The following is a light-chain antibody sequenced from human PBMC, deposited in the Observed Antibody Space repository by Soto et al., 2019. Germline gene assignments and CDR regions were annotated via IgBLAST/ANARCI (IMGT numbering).Light chain of an antibody. V-gene: IGKV3-15*01. CDR2: RAS. CDR1: QSISNP. J-gene: IGKJ5*01. CDR3: QQYNSWPPIT. Sequence: EVVMTQSPATLSASPGERATLSFRASQSISNPLAWYQQTPGQAPRLLLYRASTMAPVVLARFSGSGSGTEFTLTISSLQSEDFAVYYYQQYNSWPPITFGQGTRLEIK.